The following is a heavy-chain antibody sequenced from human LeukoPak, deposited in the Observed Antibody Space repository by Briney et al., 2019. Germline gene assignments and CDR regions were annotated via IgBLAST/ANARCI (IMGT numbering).Heavy chain of an antibody. V-gene: IGHV3-53*04. CDR3: ARHRGFDDYGDYEDNWFDP. Sequence: GGSLRLSCAASGFTVSSNYMSWVRQAPGKGLEWVSVIYSGGSTYYADSVKGRFPISRHNSKNTLYLQMNSLRAEDTAVYYCARHRGFDDYGDYEDNWFDPWGQGTLVTVSS. J-gene: IGHJ5*02. D-gene: IGHD4-17*01. CDR1: GFTVSSNY. CDR2: IYSGGST.